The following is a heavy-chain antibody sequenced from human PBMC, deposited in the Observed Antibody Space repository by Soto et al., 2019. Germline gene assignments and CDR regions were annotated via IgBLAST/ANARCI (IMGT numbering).Heavy chain of an antibody. J-gene: IGHJ6*02. D-gene: IGHD2-15*01. CDR1: GFTFDDYA. V-gene: IGHV3-9*01. CDR2: ISWNSGSI. Sequence: GGSLSLSCAASGFTFDDYAMHWVRQAPGKGLEWVSGISWNSGSIGYADSVKGRFTISRDNAKNSLYLQMNSLRAEDTALYYFAKDIKNGGISYGIDVAGQGTPVTVSS. CDR3: AKDIKNGGISYGIDV.